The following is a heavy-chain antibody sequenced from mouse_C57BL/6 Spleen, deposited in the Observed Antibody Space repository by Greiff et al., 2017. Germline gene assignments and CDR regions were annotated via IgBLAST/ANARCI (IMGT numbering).Heavy chain of an antibody. CDR1: GYTFTSYW. V-gene: IGHV1-69*01. CDR2: IDPSDSYT. CDR3: ARSVGYYSNHPWFAY. Sequence: QVQLQQPGAELVMPGASVKLSCKASGYTFTSYWMHWVKQRPGQGLEWIGEIDPSDSYTNYNQKFKGKSTLTVDKSSSTAYMQLSSLTSEDSAVXYCARSVGYYSNHPWFAYWGQGTLVTVSA. J-gene: IGHJ3*01. D-gene: IGHD2-5*01.